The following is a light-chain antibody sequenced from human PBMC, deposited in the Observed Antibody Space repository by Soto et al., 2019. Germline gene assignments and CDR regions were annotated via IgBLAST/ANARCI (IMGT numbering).Light chain of an antibody. CDR1: NGNIASNY. V-gene: IGLV6-57*04. J-gene: IGLJ2*01. CDR2: EDN. CDR3: QSYDSSNVV. Sequence: NFMLTQPHSVSESPGKTVTISCTRSNGNIASNYVQWYQQRPGSAPTTVIYEDNQRPSGVPDRFSGSIDSSSNSASLTISGVKTEDEADYYCQSYDSSNVVFGGGTKLTVL.